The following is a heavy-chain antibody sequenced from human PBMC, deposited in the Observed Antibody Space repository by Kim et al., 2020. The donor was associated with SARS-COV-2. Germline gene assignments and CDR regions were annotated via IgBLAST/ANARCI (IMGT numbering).Heavy chain of an antibody. J-gene: IGHJ4*02. CDR3: AKDRAVHGIRYWNFFDN. CDR2: ITASGAIT. V-gene: IGHV3-23*01. D-gene: IGHD2-8*02. CDR1: GFTFNNHA. Sequence: GGSLRLSCAASGFTFNNHAMSWVRQAPGRGLAWVSAITASGAITDYADSVKGRFTLSRDNSRNTVYLQMNSLRAEDTAVSYCAKDRAVHGIRYWNFFDNWGQGTLITVSS.